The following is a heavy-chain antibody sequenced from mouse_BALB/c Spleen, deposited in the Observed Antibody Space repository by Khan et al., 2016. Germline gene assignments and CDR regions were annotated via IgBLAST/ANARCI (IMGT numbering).Heavy chain of an antibody. D-gene: IGHD2-4*01. CDR2: IDPANGNT. CDR3: ARSPYDYDVGFAY. Sequence: VQLQQSGAELVKPGASVKLSCTASGFNIKDTYMHWVKQRPEQGLEWIGRIDPANGNTKYDLKFQGKATITADTSSNTAYLQLSSLTSEDTAVYYYARSPYDYDVGFAYWGQGTLVTVSA. CDR1: GFNIKDTY. J-gene: IGHJ3*01. V-gene: IGHV14-3*02.